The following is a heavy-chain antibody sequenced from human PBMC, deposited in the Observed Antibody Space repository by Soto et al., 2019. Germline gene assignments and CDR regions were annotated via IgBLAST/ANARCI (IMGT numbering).Heavy chain of an antibody. CDR3: ARGSSIAGLYYGMDV. V-gene: IGHV4-31*03. CDR1: GGSISSGGYY. D-gene: IGHD6-6*01. Sequence: QVQLQESGPGLVKPSQTLSLTCTVSGGSISSGGYYWTWIRQHPGKGLEWIGYNYYSGITYYNPSLKSRVTILLDTSKNQFSLKLSSVTAADTAVYYCARGSSIAGLYYGMDVWGQGTTVTVSS. J-gene: IGHJ6*02. CDR2: NYYSGIT.